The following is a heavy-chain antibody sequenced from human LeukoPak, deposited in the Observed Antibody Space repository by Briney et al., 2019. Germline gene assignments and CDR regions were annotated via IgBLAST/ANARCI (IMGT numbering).Heavy chain of an antibody. V-gene: IGHV3-13*01. D-gene: IGHD6-13*01. CDR1: GFTFSSYD. CDR3: ARAGGDSSSWYVFSY. J-gene: IGHJ4*02. CDR2: IGTAGDT. Sequence: PGGSLRLSCAASGFTFSSYDMHWVRQATGKGLEWVSAIGTAGDTYYPGSVKGRFTISRENAKNSLYLQMNSLRAGDTAVYYCARAGGDSSSWYVFSYWGQGTLVTVSS.